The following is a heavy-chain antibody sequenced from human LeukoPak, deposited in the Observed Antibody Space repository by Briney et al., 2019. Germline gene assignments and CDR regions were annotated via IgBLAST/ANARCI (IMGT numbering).Heavy chain of an antibody. D-gene: IGHD2-2*01. Sequence: GGSLRLSCAASGFTFSNAWMSWVRQAPGKGLEWVGRIKSKTDGGTTDYAAPVKGRFTISRDDSKNTLYLQMNSLKTEDTAVYYCAPGGDYRSSSSCPSWGQGTIVTVSS. CDR3: APGGDYRSSSSCPS. CDR1: GFTFSNAW. V-gene: IGHV3-15*01. CDR2: IKSKTDGGTT. J-gene: IGHJ3*01.